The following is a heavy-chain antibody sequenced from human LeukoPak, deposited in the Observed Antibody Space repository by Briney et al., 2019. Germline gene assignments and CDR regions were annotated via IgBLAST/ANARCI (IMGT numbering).Heavy chain of an antibody. CDR2: INPNSGNT. CDR1: GYTFTGYY. V-gene: IGHV1-8*03. CDR3: ARGRSGIGFDY. D-gene: IGHD6-25*01. Sequence: ASVTVSCKASGYTFTGYYMHWVRQAPGQGLEWMGWINPNSGNTGYAQKFQGRVTITRNTSISTAYMELSSLRSEDTAVYYCARGRSGIGFDYWGQGTLVTVSS. J-gene: IGHJ4*02.